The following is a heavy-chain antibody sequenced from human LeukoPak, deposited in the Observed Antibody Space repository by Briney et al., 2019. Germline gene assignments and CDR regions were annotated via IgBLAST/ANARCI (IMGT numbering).Heavy chain of an antibody. J-gene: IGHJ4*02. CDR1: GGSFNGYY. Sequence: SETLSLTCAVYGGSFNGYYWSWIRQPPGKGLEWIGEINHSGSTNYNPSLKSRVTISVDTSKNQFSLKLSSVTAADTAVYYCARGGGYSYGYGGTFDYWGQGTLVTVSS. V-gene: IGHV4-34*01. CDR3: ARGGGYSYGYGGTFDY. D-gene: IGHD5-18*01. CDR2: INHSGST.